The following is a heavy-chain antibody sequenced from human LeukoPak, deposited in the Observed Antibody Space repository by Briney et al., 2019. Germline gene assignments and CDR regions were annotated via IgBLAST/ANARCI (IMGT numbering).Heavy chain of an antibody. CDR2: FDPEDGET. Sequence: ASVKVSCKVSGYTLTELSMHWVRQAPGKGLEWMGGFDPEDGETIYAQKFQGRVTMTEDTSTDTAYMELSSLRSEDTAVYYCARATYGYSSSSVHYWGQGTLVTVSS. CDR3: ARATYGYSSSSVHY. V-gene: IGHV1-24*01. D-gene: IGHD6-6*01. J-gene: IGHJ4*02. CDR1: GYTLTELS.